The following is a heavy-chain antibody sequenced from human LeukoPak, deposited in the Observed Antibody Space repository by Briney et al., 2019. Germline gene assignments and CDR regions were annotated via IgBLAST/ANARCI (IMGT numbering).Heavy chain of an antibody. D-gene: IGHD2-15*01. CDR3: AREYCSGGICYAYFDC. CDR1: GYTFTAYY. V-gene: IGHV1-2*06. Sequence: ASVKVSCKASGYTFTAYYMHWVRQAPGQGLEWMGRINPNSGDTSYAQKFQGRVTMTRDTSISTDYMELSRLRSDDTAVYYCAREYCSGGICYAYFDCWGQGTLVTVSS. J-gene: IGHJ4*02. CDR2: INPNSGDT.